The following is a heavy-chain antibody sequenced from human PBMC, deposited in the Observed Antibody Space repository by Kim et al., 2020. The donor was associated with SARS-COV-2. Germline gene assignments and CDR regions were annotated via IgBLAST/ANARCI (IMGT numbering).Heavy chain of an antibody. CDR2: INSDGSST. CDR1: GFTFSSYW. Sequence: GGSLRLSCAASGFTFSSYWMHWVRQAPGKGLVWVSRINSDGSSTSYADSVKGRFTISRDNAKNTLYLQMNSLRAEDTAVYYCARAGYSYGSNYYYYGMDVWGQGTTVTVSS. D-gene: IGHD5-18*01. CDR3: ARAGYSYGSNYYYYGMDV. V-gene: IGHV3-74*01. J-gene: IGHJ6*02.